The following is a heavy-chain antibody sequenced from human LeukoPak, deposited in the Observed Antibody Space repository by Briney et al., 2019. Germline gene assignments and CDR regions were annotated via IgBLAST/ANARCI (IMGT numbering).Heavy chain of an antibody. Sequence: GGSLRLSCAASGFTFDDHGMSWVRQAPGKGLEWVSGINWNGGSTGYADSVKGRFTISRDNAKNSLYLQMNSLRAEDTALYYCAKDIVGNYYYMDVWGRGTTVTVSS. CDR2: INWNGGST. CDR1: GFTFDDHG. D-gene: IGHD1-26*01. V-gene: IGHV3-20*04. CDR3: AKDIVGNYYYMDV. J-gene: IGHJ6*03.